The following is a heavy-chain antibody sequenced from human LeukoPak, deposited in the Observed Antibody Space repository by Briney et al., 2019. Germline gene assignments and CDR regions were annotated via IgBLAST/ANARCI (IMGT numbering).Heavy chain of an antibody. CDR3: AKGPNYFDS. V-gene: IGHV3-74*01. CDR2: MNRDGSDT. J-gene: IGHJ4*02. Sequence: GGSLRLSCAASGFTFSNYWMHWVRQAPGKGLVWVTSMNRDGSDTYYADSVQGRFTISRDNAKNTVYLKMNSLRAEGTAMYFCAKGPNYFDSWGQGTLVTVSS. CDR1: GFTFSNYW.